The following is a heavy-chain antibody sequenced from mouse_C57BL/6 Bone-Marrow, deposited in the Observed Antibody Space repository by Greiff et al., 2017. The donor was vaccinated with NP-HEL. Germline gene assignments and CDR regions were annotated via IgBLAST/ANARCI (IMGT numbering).Heavy chain of an antibody. J-gene: IGHJ1*03. CDR1: GFTFSDYG. Sequence: DVHLVESGGGLVKPGGSLKLSCAASGFTFSDYGMHWVRQAPEKGLEWVAYISSGSSTIYYADTVKGRFTLSRDNAKNTLFLQMTSLRSEDTAMYYCARGGYYWYFDVWGTGTTVTVSS. CDR2: ISSGSSTI. V-gene: IGHV5-17*01. D-gene: IGHD2-2*01. CDR3: ARGGYYWYFDV.